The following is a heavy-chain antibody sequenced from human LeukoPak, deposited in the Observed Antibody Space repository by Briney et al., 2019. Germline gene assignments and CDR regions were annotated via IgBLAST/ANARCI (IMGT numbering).Heavy chain of an antibody. J-gene: IGHJ4*02. CDR1: GFTFSSYA. CDR3: AKDPYYDILTGYSTFDY. D-gene: IGHD3-9*01. CDR2: ISGSGGST. Sequence: GGSLRLSCAASGFTFSSYAMSWVRQAPGKGLEWVSAISGSGGSTYYADSVKGRFTISRDNSTNTLYLQMNSLRAEDTAVYYCAKDPYYDILTGYSTFDYWGQGTLVTVSS. V-gene: IGHV3-23*01.